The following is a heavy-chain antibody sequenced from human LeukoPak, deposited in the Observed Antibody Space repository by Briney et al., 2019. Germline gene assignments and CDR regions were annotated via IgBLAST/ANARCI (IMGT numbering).Heavy chain of an antibody. J-gene: IGHJ5*02. CDR2: ISPNSGGT. D-gene: IGHD2-15*01. CDR1: VYTFTFYY. V-gene: IGHV1-2*07. Sequence: ASVTVSSTASVYTFTFYYIHWVRHSPGQGLEWMGWISPNSGGTKYAHSFQGRVTMTSDTSSNTAHMELSRLRSDDPAVYYCARGDCSVNGCHGGNWFDPWGQGTLVTVSS. CDR3: ARGDCSVNGCHGGNWFDP.